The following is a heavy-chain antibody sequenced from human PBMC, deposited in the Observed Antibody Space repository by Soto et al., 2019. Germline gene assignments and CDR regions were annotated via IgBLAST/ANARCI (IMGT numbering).Heavy chain of an antibody. CDR3: ARAAPADGGNYNY. CDR2: INHSGST. V-gene: IGHV4-34*01. CDR1: GGSFSGYY. J-gene: IGHJ4*02. D-gene: IGHD4-4*01. Sequence: SETLSLTCAVYGGSFSGYYWSWIRQPPGKGLEWIGEINHSGSTNYNPSLKSRVTISVDTSKNQFSLKLRSVTAADTAVYYCARAAPADGGNYNYWGQGTLVTVSS.